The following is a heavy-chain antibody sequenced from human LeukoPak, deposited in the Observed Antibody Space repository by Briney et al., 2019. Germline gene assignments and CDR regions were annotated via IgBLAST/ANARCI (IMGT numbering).Heavy chain of an antibody. J-gene: IGHJ2*01. V-gene: IGHV4-59*01. CDR2: IYYSGST. CDR1: GGSISSYY. CDR3: ARARYYYDSSGYPYWYFDL. Sequence: SETLSLTCTVPGGSISSYYWSWIRQPPGKGLEWIGYIYYSGSTNYNPSLKSRVTISVDTSKNQFSLKLSSVTAADTAVYYCARARYYYDSSGYPYWYFDLWGRGTLVTVSS. D-gene: IGHD3-22*01.